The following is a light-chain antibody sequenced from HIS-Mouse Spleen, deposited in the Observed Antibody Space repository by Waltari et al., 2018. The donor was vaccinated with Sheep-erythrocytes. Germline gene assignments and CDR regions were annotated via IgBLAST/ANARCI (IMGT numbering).Light chain of an antibody. CDR3: CSYAGSNNWV. Sequence: QSALTQPASVSGSPGQSITISCTGTSSDVGSYNLVSWYQQHPGKAPKLMIYEGSKRPSGVSNRFSGSKSGITASLTISGLQAEDEADYYCCSYAGSNNWVFGGGTKLTVL. CDR2: EGS. V-gene: IGLV2-23*01. J-gene: IGLJ3*02. CDR1: SSDVGSYNL.